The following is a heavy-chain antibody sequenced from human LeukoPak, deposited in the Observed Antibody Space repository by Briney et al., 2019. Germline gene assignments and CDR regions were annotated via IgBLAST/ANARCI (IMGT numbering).Heavy chain of an antibody. J-gene: IGHJ1*01. CDR2: IRYDGSNK. D-gene: IGHD3-16*01. CDR3: ARGNFQH. V-gene: IGHV3-30*02. Sequence: PGGSLRLSCAASGFTFSSFSTNWVRQAPGKGLEWVAFIRYDGSNKYYADSVKGRFTISRDNSKNTLYLQMNSLRAEDTAVYYCARGNFQHWGQGTLVTVSS. CDR1: GFTFSSFS.